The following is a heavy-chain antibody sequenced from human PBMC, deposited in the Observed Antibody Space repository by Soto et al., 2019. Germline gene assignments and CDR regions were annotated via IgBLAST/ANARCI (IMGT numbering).Heavy chain of an antibody. Sequence: EVQVLESGGDLEQPGGSLRLSCAASGFTFSSYAMSWVRQAPGKGLEWISAISGSGDTTYYADSVKGRSTISRDNSMNTQYLQMNSLRAEDTAVYYCAKEGVVNTGVFGYYFDYWGQGTLVTVSS. CDR3: AKEGVVNTGVFGYYFDY. V-gene: IGHV3-23*01. J-gene: IGHJ4*02. D-gene: IGHD2-15*01. CDR1: GFTFSSYA. CDR2: ISGSGDTT.